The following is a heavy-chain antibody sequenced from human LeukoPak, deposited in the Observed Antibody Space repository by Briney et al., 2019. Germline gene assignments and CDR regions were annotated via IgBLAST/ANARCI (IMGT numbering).Heavy chain of an antibody. CDR3: ARRYYYNLGSFPFDF. CDR2: IHNSGTT. D-gene: IGHD3-10*01. Sequence: SETLSLTCAVSGGPFSGYFWSWIRQPPGKGLEWIGEIHNSGTTNYNPSLNSRVTISEDTSKNQFYLNLSSVTAADTAVYYCARRYYYNLGSFPFDFWGQGTLVAASS. V-gene: IGHV4-34*01. CDR1: GGPFSGYF. J-gene: IGHJ4*02.